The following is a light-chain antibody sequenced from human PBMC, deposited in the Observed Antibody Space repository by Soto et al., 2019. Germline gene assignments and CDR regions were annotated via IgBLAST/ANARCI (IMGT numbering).Light chain of an antibody. Sequence: EIVLTQSPGTRSLYPGERATLPCRASQSVRSDLAWYPQKPGQAPRLLIYGASTRDTGIPARFSGSGSGTEFTLTINRLQSEDFTVDYCQQSNNWPRTFGQGTQVDIK. CDR3: QQSNNWPRT. J-gene: IGKJ1*01. CDR1: QSVRSD. CDR2: GAS. V-gene: IGKV3-15*01.